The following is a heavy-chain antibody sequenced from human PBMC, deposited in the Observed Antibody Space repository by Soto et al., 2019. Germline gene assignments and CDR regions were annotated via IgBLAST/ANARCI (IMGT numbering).Heavy chain of an antibody. CDR2: IDSGGGST. Sequence: EVQLLVSGGGSVQSGGSLRLSCAASGFSFSNYAMSWVRQAPGTGLEWVSAIDSGGGSTYYAASVKGRFSISRDNSMNTLYLQMNSLRAEDTAIYYCTKEHSNYPDNWFDPWGQGTLVTVSS. V-gene: IGHV3-23*01. CDR1: GFSFSNYA. D-gene: IGHD4-4*01. CDR3: TKEHSNYPDNWFDP. J-gene: IGHJ5*02.